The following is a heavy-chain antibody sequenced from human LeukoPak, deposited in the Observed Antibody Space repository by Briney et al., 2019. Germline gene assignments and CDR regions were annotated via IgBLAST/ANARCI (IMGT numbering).Heavy chain of an antibody. CDR3: ARKGAYYDSSGHIDY. CDR1: GYSFTSYW. V-gene: IGHV5-51*01. Sequence: GGSLKISCKGSGYSFTSYWIGWVRQMPGKGLEWMVIIYPGDSDTRYSPSFQGQVTISADKSISTAYLQWSSLKASDTAMYYRARKGAYYDSSGHIDYWGQGTLVTVSS. CDR2: IYPGDSDT. D-gene: IGHD3-22*01. J-gene: IGHJ4*02.